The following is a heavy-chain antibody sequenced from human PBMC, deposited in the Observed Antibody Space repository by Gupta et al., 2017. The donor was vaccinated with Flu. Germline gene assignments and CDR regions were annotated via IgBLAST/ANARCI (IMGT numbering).Heavy chain of an antibody. CDR3: TKDRSGNPAIDY. Sequence: EVQLLESGVVLVQPGGSLRLSCVVSGLTFREYAMNGVRQAPGKGLEWLSTVGAGGDRTYYADSGMGRFTIARDNSKNTIYLQMNSLRGDDTAVYYCTKDRSGNPAIDYWGQGARVTVSA. CDR2: VGAGGDRT. CDR1: GLTFREYA. V-gene: IGHV3-23*01. D-gene: IGHD6-13*01. J-gene: IGHJ4*02.